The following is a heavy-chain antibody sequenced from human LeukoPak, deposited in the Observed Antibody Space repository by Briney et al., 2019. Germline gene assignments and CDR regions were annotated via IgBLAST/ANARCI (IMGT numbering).Heavy chain of an antibody. V-gene: IGHV3-15*07. CDR1: GFTFNNAW. Sequence: GGSLRLSCAASGFTFNNAWMNWVRQAPGKGLEWVGRIKSKNVGGTTDYAAPVKGRFTISRDDSKNTVYLQMNSLKIEDTAVYYCTSHAAFDPWGQGTLVTVSS. CDR3: TSHAAFDP. J-gene: IGHJ5*02. CDR2: IKSKNVGGTT.